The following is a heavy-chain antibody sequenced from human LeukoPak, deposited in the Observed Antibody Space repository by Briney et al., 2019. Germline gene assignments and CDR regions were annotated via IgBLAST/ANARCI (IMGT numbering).Heavy chain of an antibody. Sequence: GGSLRLSCAASGFTFSNHTMHWVRQAPGKGLEWVAVLSSHGSNKYYADSVKGRFTISRDISKNTLYLQMTSLRTEDTAMYYCARGAYQNVVVTALTYWGQGTLVTVSS. J-gene: IGHJ4*02. CDR2: LSSHGSNK. CDR3: ARGAYQNVVVTALTY. V-gene: IGHV3-30-3*01. D-gene: IGHD2-21*02. CDR1: GFTFSNHT.